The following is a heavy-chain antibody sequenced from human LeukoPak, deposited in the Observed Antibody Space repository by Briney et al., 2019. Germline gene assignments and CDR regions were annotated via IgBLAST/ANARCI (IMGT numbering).Heavy chain of an antibody. Sequence: GGSLRLSCAASGFAFSTYTMNWVRQAPGKGLEWVSSISSSSSYIYYADSVKGRFTISRDNAKNSMYLQMNSLRAEDTAVYYCTRDPGRCTSTSCYPDYWGQGTLVTVSS. V-gene: IGHV3-21*01. CDR1: GFAFSTYT. J-gene: IGHJ4*02. CDR2: ISSSSSYI. CDR3: TRDPGRCTSTSCYPDY. D-gene: IGHD2-2*01.